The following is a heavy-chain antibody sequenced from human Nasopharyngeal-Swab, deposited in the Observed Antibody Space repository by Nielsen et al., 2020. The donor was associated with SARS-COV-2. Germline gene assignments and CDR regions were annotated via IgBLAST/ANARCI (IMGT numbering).Heavy chain of an antibody. CDR3: ARIIRRRGWYSHVDY. J-gene: IGHJ4*02. V-gene: IGHV4-39*07. CDR1: GDSISRSDDY. CDR2: TYRSGSGSA. Sequence: SETLSLTCTVSGDSISRSDDYRGWIRQTPGKGLEWIVSTYRSGSGSAYYNPSLKSRVTISIVPSKNLFSLNLKSVTAADTAVYYCARIIRRRGWYSHVDYWGQGTLVTVSS. D-gene: IGHD6-19*01.